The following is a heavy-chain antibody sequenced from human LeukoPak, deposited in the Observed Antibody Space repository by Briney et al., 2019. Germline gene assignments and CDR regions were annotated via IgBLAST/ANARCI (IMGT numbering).Heavy chain of an antibody. V-gene: IGHV4-31*03. D-gene: IGHD5-18*01. CDR3: AKEVDTAMGPQGALDY. Sequence: SQTLSLTCTVSGGSISSGGYYWSWIRQHPGKGLEWIGYIYYSGSTYYNPSLKSRVTISVDTSKNQFSLKLSSVTAADTAVYYCAKEVDTAMGPQGALDYWGQGTLVTVSS. CDR1: GGSISSGGYY. CDR2: IYYSGST. J-gene: IGHJ4*02.